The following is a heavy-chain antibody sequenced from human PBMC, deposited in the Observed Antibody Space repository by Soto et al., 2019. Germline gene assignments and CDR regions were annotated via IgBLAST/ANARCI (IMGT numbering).Heavy chain of an antibody. V-gene: IGHV3-23*01. Sequence: HPGGSLRLSCAASGFTFRRFAMSWVRQAPGKGLEWVSSISGSGGSTNYADSVKGRFTISRDNSKNTLYLQMNSLRAEDTAVYYCAKEGSDSSGYYYNYWGQGTLVTVSS. J-gene: IGHJ4*02. D-gene: IGHD3-22*01. CDR2: ISGSGGST. CDR3: AKEGSDSSGYYYNY. CDR1: GFTFRRFA.